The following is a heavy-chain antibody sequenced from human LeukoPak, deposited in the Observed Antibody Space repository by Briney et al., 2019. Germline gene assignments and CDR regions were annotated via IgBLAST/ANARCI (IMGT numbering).Heavy chain of an antibody. V-gene: IGHV1-8*03. CDR1: GYTFTSYD. D-gene: IGHD3-3*01. CDR3: ARGRVDFWSGRSFNWFDP. Sequence: ASVKVSCKASGYTFTSYDINWVRQATGQGLEWMGWMNPNSGNTGYAQKFQGRVTITRNTSISTAYMELSSLRSEDTAVYYCARGRVDFWSGRSFNWFDPWGQGTLVTVSS. J-gene: IGHJ5*02. CDR2: MNPNSGNT.